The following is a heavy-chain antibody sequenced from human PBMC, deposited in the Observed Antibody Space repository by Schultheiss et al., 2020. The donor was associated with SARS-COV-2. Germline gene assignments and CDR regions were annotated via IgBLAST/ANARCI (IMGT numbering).Heavy chain of an antibody. CDR2: IYSGGST. J-gene: IGHJ4*02. CDR3: AKFPPLDY. V-gene: IGHV3-53*01. Sequence: GGSLRLSCAASGFTFSNAWMSWVRQAPGKGLEWVSVIYSGGSTYYADSVKGRFTISRDNSKNTLYLQMNSLRAEDTAVYYCAKFPPLDYWGQGTLVTVSS. D-gene: IGHD2-21*01. CDR1: GFTFSNAW.